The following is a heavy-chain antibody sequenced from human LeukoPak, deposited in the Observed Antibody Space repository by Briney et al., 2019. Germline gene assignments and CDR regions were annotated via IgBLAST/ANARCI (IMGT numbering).Heavy chain of an antibody. Sequence: PSETLSLTCSVSGGSIRDYYWTWIRQPPGKGLEWIGHVSNSGNTKYNPSPKSRVTISIDTSKKHFSLNLSSVSAADTAVYYCASRAFYDSSGLDFWGQGILVTVSS. CDR3: ASRAFYDSSGLDF. CDR1: GGSIRDYY. D-gene: IGHD3-22*01. V-gene: IGHV4-59*08. CDR2: VSNSGNT. J-gene: IGHJ4*02.